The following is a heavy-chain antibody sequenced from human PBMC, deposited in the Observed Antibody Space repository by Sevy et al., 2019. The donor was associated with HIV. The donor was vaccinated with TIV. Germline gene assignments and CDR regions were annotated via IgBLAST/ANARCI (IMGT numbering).Heavy chain of an antibody. D-gene: IGHD6-19*01. J-gene: IGHJ2*01. CDR1: GGSISSGGYY. Sequence: SETVSLTCTVSGGSISSGGYYWSWIRQHPGKGLEWIGYIYYSGSTYYNPSLKSRVTISVDTSKNQFSLKLSSVTAADTAVYYCARVRTYSSGWHYWYFDLWGRGTLVTVSS. V-gene: IGHV4-31*03. CDR2: IYYSGST. CDR3: ARVRTYSSGWHYWYFDL.